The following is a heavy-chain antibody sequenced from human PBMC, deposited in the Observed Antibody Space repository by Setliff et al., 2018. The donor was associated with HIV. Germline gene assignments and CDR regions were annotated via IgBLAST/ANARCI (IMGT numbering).Heavy chain of an antibody. D-gene: IGHD4-4*01. CDR1: GDTLSIHP. J-gene: IGHJ4*02. CDR2: IIPAFGTP. V-gene: IGHV1-69*05. Sequence: SVKVSCKASGDTLSIHPISWVRQAPGRGLDWMGGIIPAFGTPNYAQKFQGRVTITTDESTTTVFMELTGLTSDDTGVYYCARVGLSAVPFPTVYWGQGTLVTVSS. CDR3: ARVGLSAVPFPTVY.